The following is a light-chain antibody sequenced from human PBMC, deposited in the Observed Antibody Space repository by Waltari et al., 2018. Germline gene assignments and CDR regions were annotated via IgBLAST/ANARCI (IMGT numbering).Light chain of an antibody. Sequence: DIVMPHSQDPLAASLGDSAPSNCNSSQSVLYSSNNKNYLAWYQQKPGQPPKLLIYWASTRESGVPDRFSGSGSGTDFTLTISSLQAEDVAVYYCQQYDSTPRTFGPGTKVDIK. CDR2: WAS. J-gene: IGKJ3*01. CDR1: QSVLYSSNNKNY. CDR3: QQYDSTPRT. V-gene: IGKV4-1*01.